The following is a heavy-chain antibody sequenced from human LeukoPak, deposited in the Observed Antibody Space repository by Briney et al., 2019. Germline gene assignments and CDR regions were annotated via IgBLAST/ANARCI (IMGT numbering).Heavy chain of an antibody. D-gene: IGHD3-10*01. V-gene: IGHV4-59*12. CDR1: GGSISSYY. J-gene: IGHJ5*02. Sequence: SETLSLTCTVSGGSISSYYWSWLRQPPGKGLEWIGYIYYSGSTNYNPSLKSRVTISVDTSKNQFSLKLSSVTAADTAVYYCARDSAPYGSGSYYMSWFDPWGQGTLVTVSS. CDR2: IYYSGST. CDR3: ARDSAPYGSGSYYMSWFDP.